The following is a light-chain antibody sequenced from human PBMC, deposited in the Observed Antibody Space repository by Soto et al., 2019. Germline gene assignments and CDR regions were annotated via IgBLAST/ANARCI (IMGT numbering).Light chain of an antibody. CDR1: QSVSSGY. Sequence: ENVFTQSPGTLSLSPGERATLSCRASQSVSSGYLAWYQQKPGQAPRLLIYGASSRATGIPDRFSGSGSGTDFTLTISRXEPEDVAVYYCQQYCSSPLTFGQGTKVDTK. CDR3: QQYCSSPLT. CDR2: GAS. V-gene: IGKV3-20*01. J-gene: IGKJ1*01.